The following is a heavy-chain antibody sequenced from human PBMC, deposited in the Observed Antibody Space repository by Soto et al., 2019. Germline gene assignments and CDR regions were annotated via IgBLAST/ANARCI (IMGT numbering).Heavy chain of an antibody. V-gene: IGHV4-30-4*01. D-gene: IGHD5-12*01. Sequence: SETLSLTCTVSGGSISSGDYYWSWIRQPPGKGLEWIGYMYYSGSTYYNPSLKSRVTISVDTSKNQFSLKLSSVTAADTAVYYCARWLGYGPHFDHWGQGTLVTVSS. CDR1: GGSISSGDYY. CDR3: ARWLGYGPHFDH. J-gene: IGHJ4*02. CDR2: MYYSGST.